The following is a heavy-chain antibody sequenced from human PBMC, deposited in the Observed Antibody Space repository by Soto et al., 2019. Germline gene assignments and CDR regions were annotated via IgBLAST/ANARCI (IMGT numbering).Heavy chain of an antibody. CDR3: TTDLSPPEGPSYPIDY. CDR1: GFTFNNAW. J-gene: IGHJ4*02. CDR2: MKNNGAT. V-gene: IGHV3-15*01. Sequence: GGSLRLSCVISGFTFNNAWMNWVRQAPWKGLEWVGRMKNNGATDYAAPVRGRFTISRDDSRDTPYLQMNNLETEDTAVYYCTTDLSPPEGPSYPIDYWGQGTLVTVSS. D-gene: IGHD1-26*01.